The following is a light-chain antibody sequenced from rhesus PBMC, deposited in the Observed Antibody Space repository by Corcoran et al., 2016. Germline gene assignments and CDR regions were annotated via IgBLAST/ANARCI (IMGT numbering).Light chain of an antibody. V-gene: IGKV1-38*01. CDR1: QGISSY. Sequence: DIQLTQSPSSLSASVGDRVTITCRASQGISSYLAWYQQKSRKAPKLLIYGASILQSGVPSRFIGSGSGTEFTLTISSLQPEDFATYSCKRRNSYPLTFGGGTKVKIK. CDR2: GAS. CDR3: KRRNSYPLT. J-gene: IGKJ4*01.